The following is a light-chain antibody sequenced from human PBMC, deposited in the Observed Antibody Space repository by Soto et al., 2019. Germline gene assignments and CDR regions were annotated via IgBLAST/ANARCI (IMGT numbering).Light chain of an antibody. V-gene: IGLV2-14*01. CDR1: SSDVGGYNY. J-gene: IGLJ3*02. Sequence: QSVLTQPASVSGSPGQSITISCTGTSSDVGGYNYVSWYQQHPGKVPKLMIYDVSTRPSGVSNRFSGSKSGDTASLTISGLQAEDEADYYCSSYTSSSTWVFGGGTKVTVL. CDR3: SSYTSSSTWV. CDR2: DVS.